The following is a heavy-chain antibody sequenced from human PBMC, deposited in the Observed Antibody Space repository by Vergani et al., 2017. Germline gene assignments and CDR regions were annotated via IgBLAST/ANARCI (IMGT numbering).Heavy chain of an antibody. D-gene: IGHD1-26*01. J-gene: IGHJ6*03. CDR3: ARGVGATYYYYYDYMDV. Sequence: QVQLQESGPGLVKPSETLSLTCTVSGGSISSYYWSWIRQPPGKGLEWIGYIYYSGSTNYNPSLKSRVTISVDTSKNQFSLKLSSVTAADTAVYYCARGVGATYYYYYDYMDVWGKGTTVTVSS. V-gene: IGHV4-59*01. CDR2: IYYSGST. CDR1: GGSISSYY.